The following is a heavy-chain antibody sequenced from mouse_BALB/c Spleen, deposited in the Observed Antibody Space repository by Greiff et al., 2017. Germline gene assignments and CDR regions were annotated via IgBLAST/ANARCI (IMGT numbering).Heavy chain of an antibody. CDR2: IFPGDGST. V-gene: IGHV1-85*01. CDR3: ARAYDSSYGYFDV. D-gene: IGHD1-1*01. Sequence: QVQLKESGAELVKPGASVKLSYKASGYTFTSYDINRVRQRPEQGLEWIGWIFPGDGSTKYNEKFKGKATLTTDKSSSTAYMLLSRLTSEDSAVYFCARAYDSSYGYFDVWGAGTTVTVSS. CDR1: GYTFTSYD. J-gene: IGHJ1*01.